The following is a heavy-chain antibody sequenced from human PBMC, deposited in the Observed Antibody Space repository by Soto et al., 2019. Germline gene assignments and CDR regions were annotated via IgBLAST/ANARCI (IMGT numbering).Heavy chain of an antibody. V-gene: IGHV4-30-4*01. D-gene: IGHD6-13*01. CDR3: ARGPASQAAGDFDY. CDR2: IYYSGST. CDR1: GGSISSGNYY. J-gene: IGHJ4*02. Sequence: QVQLQESGPGLVKPSQTLSLTCTVSGGSISSGNYYWSWIRQPPGKGLEWIGYIYYSGSTYYNPALKSRVTISVDTSKNQFSLKLSSVTAADTAVYYCARGPASQAAGDFDYWGQGTLVTVSS.